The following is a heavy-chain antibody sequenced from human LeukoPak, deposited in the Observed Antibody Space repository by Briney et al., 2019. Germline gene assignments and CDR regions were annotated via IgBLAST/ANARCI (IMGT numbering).Heavy chain of an antibody. CDR1: GGSISSGGSY. CDR2: VFHSGSS. J-gene: IGHJ4*02. V-gene: IGHV4-31*03. Sequence: SQTLSLTCTVSGGSISSGGSYWSWIRQHPGKGLEWIGYVFHSGSSSYNPSLKSRVTISVDTSNNQFSLRLSPVTAADTAVYYCAREYCGTTSCLYFDYWGQGILVTVSS. D-gene: IGHD2-2*01. CDR3: AREYCGTTSCLYFDY.